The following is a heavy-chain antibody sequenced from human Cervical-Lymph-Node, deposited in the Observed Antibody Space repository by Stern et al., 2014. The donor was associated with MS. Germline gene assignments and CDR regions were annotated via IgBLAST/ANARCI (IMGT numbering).Heavy chain of an antibody. CDR2: ISSGSRYI. J-gene: IGHJ4*02. CDR1: GFTFRSYS. CDR3: ARGRGGNYRYYFYY. V-gene: IGHV3-21*02. Sequence: DVQLLESGGGLVKPGGSLRLSCAASGFTFRSYSMNWGRQAPGKELAWVASISSGSRYISYADSLKGRFIIARVNSKNSLYMHMNSLRAEDTAVYYCARGRGGNYRYYFYYWGQGTLFTFSS. D-gene: IGHD4-23*01.